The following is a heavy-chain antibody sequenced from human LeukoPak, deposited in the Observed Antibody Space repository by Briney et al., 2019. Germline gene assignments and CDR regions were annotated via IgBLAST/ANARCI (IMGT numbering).Heavy chain of an antibody. J-gene: IGHJ4*02. CDR1: GYKLTNNW. CDR2: IYPGYSDA. V-gene: IGHV5-51*01. CDR3: ARRRDLYSGSYYPFDY. Sequence: GESLKISCKISGYKLTNNWIGWVRQVPGKGLEWMGLIYPGYSDAKYSPSLQDQVTLSVDASISTAYLQWSSLKASDTAMYYCARRRDLYSGSYYPFDYWGQGTLVTVSS. D-gene: IGHD1-26*01.